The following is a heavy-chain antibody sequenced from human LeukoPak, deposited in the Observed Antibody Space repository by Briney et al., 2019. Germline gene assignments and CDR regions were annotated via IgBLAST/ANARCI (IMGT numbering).Heavy chain of an antibody. CDR2: ISGSSGHT. D-gene: IGHD3-3*01. CDR3: AKVGFSEMEWLLYSDH. J-gene: IGHJ4*02. Sequence: TGGSLRLSCAASGLTFSSYAMSWVRQAPGKGLEWVSAISGSSGHTYYANSVKGRFTISRDNSKNTLYLQMNSLRAEDTAVYYCAKVGFSEMEWLLYSDHWGQGTLVTVSS. CDR1: GLTFSSYA. V-gene: IGHV3-23*01.